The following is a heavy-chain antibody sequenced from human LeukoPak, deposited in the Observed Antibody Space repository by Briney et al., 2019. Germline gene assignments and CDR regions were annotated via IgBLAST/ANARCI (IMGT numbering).Heavy chain of an antibody. V-gene: IGHV1-18*01. D-gene: IGHD2-15*01. J-gene: IGHJ4*02. CDR2: ISAYNGNT. CDR3: ARSDKYCSGGSCYFDY. CDR1: GYTFTSYG. Sequence: ASVKVSCKASGYTFTSYGISWVRQAPGQGLEWVGWISAYNGNTNYAQKLQGRVTMTTDTSTSTAYMELRSLRSDDTAVYYCARSDKYCSGGSCYFDYWGQGTLVTVSS.